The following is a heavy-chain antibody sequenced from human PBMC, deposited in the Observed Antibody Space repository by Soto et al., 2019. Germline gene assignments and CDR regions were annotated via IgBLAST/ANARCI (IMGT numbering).Heavy chain of an antibody. CDR3: AKDIRQAGSCLDY. D-gene: IGHD2-15*01. Sequence: EVQLLESGGGLVQPGGSLRLSCAASGFTFSSYAMSWVRQVPGKGLEWVSTISGSGGSRYYADCVEGRFTISRDNSKNTLYLQMNSLRAEDTAAYYCAKDIRQAGSCLDYWGQGTLVTVSS. CDR1: GFTFSSYA. V-gene: IGHV3-23*01. J-gene: IGHJ4*02. CDR2: ISGSGGSR.